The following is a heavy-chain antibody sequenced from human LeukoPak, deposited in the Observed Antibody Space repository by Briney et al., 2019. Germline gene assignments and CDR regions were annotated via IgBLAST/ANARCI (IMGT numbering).Heavy chain of an antibody. CDR2: IYYSGST. J-gene: IGHJ6*03. D-gene: IGHD4-17*01. V-gene: IGHV4-59*01. Sequence: KSSETLSLTCTVSGGSISSYYWSWLRQPPGKGLEWLGYIYYSGSTNYNPSLKSRVTISVDTSKNQFSLKLSSVTAADTAVYYCARGLGTMTTVTTGYYYYMDVWGKGTTVTVSS. CDR1: GGSISSYY. CDR3: ARGLGTMTTVTTGYYYYMDV.